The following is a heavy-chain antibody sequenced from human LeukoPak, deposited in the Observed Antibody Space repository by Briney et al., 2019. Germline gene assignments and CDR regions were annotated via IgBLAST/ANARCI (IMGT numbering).Heavy chain of an antibody. V-gene: IGHV4-34*01. Sequence: SETLSLTCAVYGGSFSGYYWSWIRQPPGKGLEWIGSIHYSGSTNYNPSLKSRVTISVDTSKNQFSLKLSSVTAADTAVYYCARDPGITGTRSDAFDIWGQGTMVTVSS. D-gene: IGHD1-7*01. J-gene: IGHJ3*02. CDR1: GGSFSGYY. CDR2: IHYSGST. CDR3: ARDPGITGTRSDAFDI.